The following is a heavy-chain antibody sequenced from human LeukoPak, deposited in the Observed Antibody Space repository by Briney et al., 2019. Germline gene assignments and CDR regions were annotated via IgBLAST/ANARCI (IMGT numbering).Heavy chain of an antibody. CDR3: ARDPIGSRWPYYFDY. D-gene: IGHD2-15*01. J-gene: IGHJ4*02. CDR1: GYTFTTYV. Sequence: ASVKVSCKASGYTFTTYVMHWVRQAPGQRLEWMGWINAGNGNTKYSQKFQARVTITRDTSASTAYMELSSLRSEDTAVYYCARDPIGSRWPYYFDYWGQGTLVTVSS. V-gene: IGHV1-3*01. CDR2: INAGNGNT.